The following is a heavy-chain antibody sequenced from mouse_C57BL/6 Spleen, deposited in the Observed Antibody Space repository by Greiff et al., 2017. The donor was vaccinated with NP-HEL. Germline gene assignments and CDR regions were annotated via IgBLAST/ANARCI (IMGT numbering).Heavy chain of an antibody. J-gene: IGHJ4*01. V-gene: IGHV14-4*01. CDR3: TPYGNYVDYAMDY. D-gene: IGHD2-1*01. CDR2: IDPENGDT. CDR1: GFNIKDDY. Sequence: VQLQQSGAELVRPGASVKLSCTASGFNIKDDYMHWVKQRPEQGLEWIGWIDPENGDTEYASKFQGKATITAETSSNTAYLQLSSLTSEDTAVYFCTPYGNYVDYAMDYWGQGTSVTVSS.